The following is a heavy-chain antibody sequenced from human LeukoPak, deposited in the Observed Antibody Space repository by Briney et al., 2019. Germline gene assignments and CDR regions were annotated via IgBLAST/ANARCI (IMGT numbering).Heavy chain of an antibody. CDR1: GGSVSSGSYY. CDR3: ARYSGYDTRLFDY. V-gene: IGHV4-61*01. Sequence: SETLSLTCTVSGGSVSSGSYYCSWIRQPPGKGLEWIGYIYYSGSTNYNPSLKSRVTISVDTSKNPFSLKLSSVTAADTAVYYCARYSGYDTRLFDYWGQGTLVTVSS. J-gene: IGHJ4*02. CDR2: IYYSGST. D-gene: IGHD5-12*01.